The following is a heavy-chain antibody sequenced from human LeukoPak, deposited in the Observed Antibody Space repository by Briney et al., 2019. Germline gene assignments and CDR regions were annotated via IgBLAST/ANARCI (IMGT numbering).Heavy chain of an antibody. CDR2: IYYSGST. J-gene: IGHJ6*03. D-gene: IGHD6-19*01. CDR1: GGSISSYY. CDR3: ARERVADHYYYYYMDV. V-gene: IGHV4-59*01. Sequence: KPSETLSLTCTVSGGSISSYYWSWIRQPPGKGLEWIGYIYYSGSTNYNPSLKSRVTISVDTSKNQFSLKLSSVTAADTAVYYCARERVADHYYYYYMDVWGKGTTVTVSS.